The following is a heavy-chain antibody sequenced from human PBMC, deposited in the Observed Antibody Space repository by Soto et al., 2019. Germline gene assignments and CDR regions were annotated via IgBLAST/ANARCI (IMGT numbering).Heavy chain of an antibody. CDR2: IDTSGST. CDR3: ARGGQDFWSGPFDY. CDR1: GGAISNYY. D-gene: IGHD3-3*01. J-gene: IGHJ4*02. V-gene: IGHV4-4*07. Sequence: SETLSLTCSVSGGAISNYYCNWIRQPAGKGLEWIGRIDTSGSTNYNPSLKSRVTMSVDTSKQEFSLKLSSVTAADTALYYCARGGQDFWSGPFDYWGRGALVTVSS.